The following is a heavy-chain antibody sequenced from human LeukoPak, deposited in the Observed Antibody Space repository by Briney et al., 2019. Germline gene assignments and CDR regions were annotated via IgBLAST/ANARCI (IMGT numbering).Heavy chain of an antibody. Sequence: TRGSLRLSCEASGFAFSFFAMSWLCQPPGKGLEWVSTINANSGTRSYAASVRGRFTISRDNSKNTVYLQLNTLRAEDTAVYYCAKPISGGLAVTADWFDPWGQGTLVVVSS. CDR3: AKPISGGLAVTADWFDP. V-gene: IGHV3-23*01. CDR2: INANSGTR. CDR1: GFAFSFFA. J-gene: IGHJ5*01. D-gene: IGHD6-19*01.